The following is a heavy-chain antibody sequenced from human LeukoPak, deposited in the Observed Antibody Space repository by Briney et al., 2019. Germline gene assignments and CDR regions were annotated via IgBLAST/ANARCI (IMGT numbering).Heavy chain of an antibody. D-gene: IGHD4-17*01. CDR1: GFTFDDYA. J-gene: IGHJ4*02. Sequence: GRSLRLSCAASGFTFDDYAMHWVRQAPGKGLEWVSGISWNSGSIGYADSVKGRFTISRDNAKNSLYLQMNSLRAEDTALYYCAKASYGDYAGYFDYWGQGTLVTVSS. CDR2: ISWNSGSI. CDR3: AKASYGDYAGYFDY. V-gene: IGHV3-9*01.